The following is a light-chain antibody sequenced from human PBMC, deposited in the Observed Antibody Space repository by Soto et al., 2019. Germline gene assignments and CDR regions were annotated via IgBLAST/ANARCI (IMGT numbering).Light chain of an antibody. Sequence: QPVLTQPPSASGTPGQRVTISCSGSSSNIGSNTGNWYQQLPGTAPKLLIYSNNQRPSGVPDRFSGSKSGTSASLAISGLQSEDEADYYCAAWDDSLNAVVFGGGTKVTVL. CDR2: SNN. J-gene: IGLJ2*01. CDR3: AAWDDSLNAVV. CDR1: SSNIGSNT. V-gene: IGLV1-44*01.